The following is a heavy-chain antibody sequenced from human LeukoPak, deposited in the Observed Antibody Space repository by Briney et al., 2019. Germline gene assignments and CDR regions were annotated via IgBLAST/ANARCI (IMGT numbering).Heavy chain of an antibody. CDR3: ARGTAVAGYYYYMDV. V-gene: IGHV1-2*02. CDR1: GYTFTGYY. Sequence: ASVKVSCKASGYTFTGYYMHWVRQAPGQGLEWMGWINPNSGGTNYAQKFQGRVTITADKSTSTAYMELSSLRSEDTAVYYCARGTAVAGYYYYMDVWGKGTTVTVSS. D-gene: IGHD6-19*01. CDR2: INPNSGGT. J-gene: IGHJ6*03.